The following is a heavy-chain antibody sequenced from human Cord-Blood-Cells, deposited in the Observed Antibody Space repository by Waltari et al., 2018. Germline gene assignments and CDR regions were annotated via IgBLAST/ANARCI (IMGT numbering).Heavy chain of an antibody. CDR3: AGVWCYYFDY. CDR1: GGSFSGYY. J-gene: IGHJ4*02. Sequence: QVQLQQWGAGLLKPSETLSLTCAVYGGSFSGYYWSWIRQPPGKGLEWIGEINHSGSTNYNPSLKSRGTITVDTSKNQFSLKRSSVTAADTAVYYCAGVWCYYFDYWGQGTLVTVSS. CDR2: INHSGST. V-gene: IGHV4-34*01. D-gene: IGHD2-21*01.